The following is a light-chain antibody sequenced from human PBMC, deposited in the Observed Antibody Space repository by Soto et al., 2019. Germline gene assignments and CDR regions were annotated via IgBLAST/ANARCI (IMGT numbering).Light chain of an antibody. V-gene: IGLV1-47*01. J-gene: IGLJ1*01. Sequence: QPALPQPPSASVTPGQKVTISCSRSSSNIGDNYVYWHQQLPGTAPKLLIYRNNQRPSGVPDRFSGSKSGTSASLAISGLRSEDEADYYCAAWDGSLSGYVFGPGTKVTVL. CDR1: SSNIGDNY. CDR2: RNN. CDR3: AAWDGSLSGYV.